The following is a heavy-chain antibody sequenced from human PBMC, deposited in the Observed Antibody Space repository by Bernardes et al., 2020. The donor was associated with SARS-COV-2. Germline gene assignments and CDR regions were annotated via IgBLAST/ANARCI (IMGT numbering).Heavy chain of an antibody. CDR2: IYPGDSDT. D-gene: IGHD1-1*01. V-gene: IGHV5-51*07. CDR1: GYTFINNW. J-gene: IGHJ6*02. CDR3: ARRQTDCTGGRCFSGGMDV. Sequence: GESLKISCKASGYTFINNWIAWVHQRPGKGLEWMGTIYPGDSDTRYSPSFQGQVTVSADKSISTAYLQWSSLKASDTAMYYCARRQTDCTGGRCFSGGMDVWGQGTTVTVSS.